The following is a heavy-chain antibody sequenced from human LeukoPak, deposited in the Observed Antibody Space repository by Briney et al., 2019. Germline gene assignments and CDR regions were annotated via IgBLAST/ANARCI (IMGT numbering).Heavy chain of an antibody. Sequence: GGFLRLSCAASGFTVSSNYMSWVRQAPGKGLEWVSVIYSGGSTYHADSVKGRFTISRDNSKSTLYLQMNSPRAEDTAVYYCARDLAYDSSGYYYGDEDYWGQGTLVTVSS. CDR2: IYSGGST. D-gene: IGHD3-22*01. V-gene: IGHV3-66*01. CDR3: ARDLAYDSSGYYYGDEDY. CDR1: GFTVSSNY. J-gene: IGHJ4*02.